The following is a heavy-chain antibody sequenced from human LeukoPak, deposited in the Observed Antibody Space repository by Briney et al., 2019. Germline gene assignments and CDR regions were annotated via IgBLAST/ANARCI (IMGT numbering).Heavy chain of an antibody. CDR2: IYTTGTT. CDR1: GGSINSYY. V-gene: IGHV4-4*07. J-gene: IGHJ3*02. D-gene: IGHD6-13*01. CDR3: ATGIAAAGWDAFDI. Sequence: SETLSLTCTVSGGSINSYYWGWVRQPAGKGLEWIGRIYTTGTTNYSPSLKSRLTMSLDTSKNQFSLKLSSVTAADTAVYYCATGIAAAGWDAFDIWGQGTMVTVSS.